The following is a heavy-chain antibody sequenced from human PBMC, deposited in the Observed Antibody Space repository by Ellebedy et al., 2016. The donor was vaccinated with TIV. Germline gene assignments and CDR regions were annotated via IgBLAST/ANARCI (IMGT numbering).Heavy chain of an antibody. Sequence: SVKVSCXASGGTFSSYAISWVRQAPGQGLEWMGGIIPIFGTANYAQKFQGRVTITADESTSTAYMELSSLRSEDTAVYYCARGKSPRRLLLDYWGQGTLVTVSS. V-gene: IGHV1-69*13. D-gene: IGHD1-26*01. CDR3: ARGKSPRRLLLDY. CDR1: GGTFSSYA. CDR2: IIPIFGTA. J-gene: IGHJ4*02.